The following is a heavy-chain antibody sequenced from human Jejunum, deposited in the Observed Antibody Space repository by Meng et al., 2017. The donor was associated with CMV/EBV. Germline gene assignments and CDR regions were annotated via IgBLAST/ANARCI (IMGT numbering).Heavy chain of an antibody. CDR2: ISVHSGSA. D-gene: IGHD1-1*01. CDR3: ARDRDWNLDY. V-gene: IGHV1-18*01. J-gene: IGHJ4*02. Sequence: VSFKASCYTFSTNGISWVRQAPGPGPAWLAWISVHSGSARFAQRFQDRVFLTTETSTNTAYMELRSLRSDDTAVYYCARDRDWNLDYWGQGTLVPSPQ. CDR1: CYTFSTNG.